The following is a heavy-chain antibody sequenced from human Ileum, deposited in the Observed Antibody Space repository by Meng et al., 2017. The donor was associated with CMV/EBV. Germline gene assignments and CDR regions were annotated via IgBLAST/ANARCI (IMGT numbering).Heavy chain of an antibody. CDR2: IYHSGTT. D-gene: IGHD3-22*01. Sequence: QLQLPESGPGLVKPSETLSLTCSVSGGSVNNNARYWSWIRQPPGKGLEWIATIYHSGTTYYSPSLKSRVSISMDTSKNQLSLKMNSVTAADTAVYYCARAISGHYYVPWGQGTLVTVSS. CDR3: ARAISGHYYVP. CDR1: GGSVNNNARY. J-gene: IGHJ1*01. V-gene: IGHV4-39*07.